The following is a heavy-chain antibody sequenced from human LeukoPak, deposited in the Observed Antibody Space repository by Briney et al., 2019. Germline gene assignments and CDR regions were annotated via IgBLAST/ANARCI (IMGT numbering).Heavy chain of an antibody. CDR3: ASRATRFDY. D-gene: IGHD2-15*01. V-gene: IGHV3-7*01. CDR1: GFTFNSYW. Sequence: GGSLRLSCAVSGFTFNSYWMTWVRQAPGRGLEWVAHINQGGSDKYYVDSVKGRFTISRDNPKNSLYLQMNSLRAEDTAVYYCASRATRFDYWGQGTLVTVSS. J-gene: IGHJ4*02. CDR2: INQGGSDK.